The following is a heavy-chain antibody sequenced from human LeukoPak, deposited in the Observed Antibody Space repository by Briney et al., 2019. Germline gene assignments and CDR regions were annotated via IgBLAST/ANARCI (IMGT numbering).Heavy chain of an antibody. CDR1: GFTFSSYA. CDR3: AKAGHFWSGYYYFDY. V-gene: IGHV3-23*01. J-gene: IGHJ4*02. Sequence: GGSLRLSCAASGFTFSSYAMSWVRQAPGKGLEWVSAISGSGGSTYYADSVKGRFTISRGNSKNTLYLQMNSLRAEDTAVYYCAKAGHFWSGYYYFDYWGQGTLVTVSS. CDR2: ISGSGGST. D-gene: IGHD3-3*02.